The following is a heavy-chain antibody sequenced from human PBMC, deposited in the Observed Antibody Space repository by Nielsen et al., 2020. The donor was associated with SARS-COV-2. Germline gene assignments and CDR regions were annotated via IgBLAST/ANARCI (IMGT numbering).Heavy chain of an antibody. D-gene: IGHD6-19*01. V-gene: IGHV3-30*18. CDR2: ISYDGSNK. CDR1: GFTFSSYG. J-gene: IGHJ4*02. CDR3: AKDRVRRAVAGNFDY. Sequence: GEPLKISCAASGFTFSSYGMHWVRQAPGKGLEWVAVISYDGSNKYYADSVKGRFTISRDNSKNTLYLQMNSLRAEDTAVYYCAKDRVRRAVAGNFDYWGQGTLVTVSS.